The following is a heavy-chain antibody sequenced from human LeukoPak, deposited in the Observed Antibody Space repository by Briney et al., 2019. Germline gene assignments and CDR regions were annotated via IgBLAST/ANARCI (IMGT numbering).Heavy chain of an antibody. Sequence: PSETLSITCTVSGGSISSNNYYWGWIRQPPGKGLEWIGSIYYGGYTYYNPSLKSRVTISVDTSKNQFSLKLSSVTAADTAIYYCQSRFLEWLLDYWGQGTLVTVSS. J-gene: IGHJ4*02. V-gene: IGHV4-39*01. CDR2: IYYGGYT. CDR1: GGSISSNNYY. CDR3: QSRFLEWLLDY. D-gene: IGHD3-3*01.